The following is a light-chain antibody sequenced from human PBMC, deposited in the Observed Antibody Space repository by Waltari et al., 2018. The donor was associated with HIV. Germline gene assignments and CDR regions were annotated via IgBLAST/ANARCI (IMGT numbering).Light chain of an antibody. V-gene: IGKV3-20*01. Sequence: VLTQSPGTLSLSPGERATLSCRASRSVGSTYFGWYQQKPGQPPRLLVYGTSNRVAGIPDRFSGSGAGTDFTLTISRLEPEDSAVYYCQEFDDDSWSFGHGTKVEI. CDR2: GTS. CDR3: QEFDDDSWS. J-gene: IGKJ1*01. CDR1: RSVGSTY.